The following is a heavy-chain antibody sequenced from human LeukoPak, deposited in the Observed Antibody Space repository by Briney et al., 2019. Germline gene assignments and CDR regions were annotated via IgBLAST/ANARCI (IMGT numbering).Heavy chain of an antibody. J-gene: IGHJ4*02. CDR1: GGSINNYY. Sequence: PSETLSLTCTVSGGSINNYYWSWIRQPPGKGLEWIGYIYYTGGTYYNPSLKSRVTMSVDTSKNQFSLKLTSVTAADTAVYYCARHDYYDSSGYSGSFDYWGQGTLVTVSS. D-gene: IGHD3-22*01. CDR2: IYYTGGT. V-gene: IGHV4-59*08. CDR3: ARHDYYDSSGYSGSFDY.